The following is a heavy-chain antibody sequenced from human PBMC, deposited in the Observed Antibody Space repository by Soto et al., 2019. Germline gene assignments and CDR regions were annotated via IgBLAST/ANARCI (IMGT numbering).Heavy chain of an antibody. CDR3: ARTLTYDSSGYYYGIDY. D-gene: IGHD3-22*01. J-gene: IGHJ4*02. V-gene: IGHV3-30-3*01. Sequence: GGSLRLSCAASGFTFSSYAMHWVRQAPGKGLEWVAVISYDGSNKYYADSVKGRFTISRDNSKNTLYLQMNSLRAEDTAVYYCARTLTYDSSGYYYGIDYWGQGTLVTVSS. CDR1: GFTFSSYA. CDR2: ISYDGSNK.